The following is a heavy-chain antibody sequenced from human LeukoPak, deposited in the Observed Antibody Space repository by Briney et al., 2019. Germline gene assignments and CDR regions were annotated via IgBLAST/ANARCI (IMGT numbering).Heavy chain of an antibody. CDR2: IYYSGST. D-gene: IGHD5-18*01. J-gene: IGHJ4*02. CDR1: GGSVSSGSYY. Sequence: SETLSLTCTVSGGSVSSGSYYWSWIRQPPGKGLEWIGYIYYSGSTNYNPSLKSRDTISVDTSKNQFSLKLSSVTAADTAVYHCAREAMYSYGNNFDYWGQGTLVTVSS. V-gene: IGHV4-61*01. CDR3: AREAMYSYGNNFDY.